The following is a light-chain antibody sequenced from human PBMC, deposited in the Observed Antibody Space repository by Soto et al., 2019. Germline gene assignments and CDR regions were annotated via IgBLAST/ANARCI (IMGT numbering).Light chain of an antibody. CDR1: QSVSSSY. V-gene: IGKV3-20*01. CDR2: GAS. Sequence: EIVLTQSPGTLSLSPLERSTLSFRSSQSVSSSYLAWYQQKPGQAPRLLIYGASSRATGIPDRFSGSGSGTDFTLTISRLEPEDFALYYCQQYGSSPITFGQGTDWRL. CDR3: QQYGSSPIT. J-gene: IGKJ5*01.